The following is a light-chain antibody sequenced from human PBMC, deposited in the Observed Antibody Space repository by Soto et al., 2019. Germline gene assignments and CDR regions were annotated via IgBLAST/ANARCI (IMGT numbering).Light chain of an antibody. CDR2: GAS. V-gene: IGKV3-20*01. Sequence: EIVLTQSPCTLSLSPGARSTLPCRASQSVSSSYLAWYQQKPGQAPRLXIYGASSRATGIPDRFSGSGYGTDFNLTISRLETEDFAVYYCQQYGSSPLTFGGGTQVDIK. CDR1: QSVSSSY. CDR3: QQYGSSPLT. J-gene: IGKJ4*01.